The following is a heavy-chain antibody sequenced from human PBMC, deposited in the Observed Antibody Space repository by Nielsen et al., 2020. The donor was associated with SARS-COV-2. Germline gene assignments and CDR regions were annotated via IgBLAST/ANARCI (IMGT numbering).Heavy chain of an antibody. J-gene: IGHJ4*02. Sequence: ASVKVSCKASGYTFTSYDFSWVRQAPGQGLEWMGWISAYNGNTNYAQKLQGRVTMTTDTSTSTAYMELRSLRSDDTAVYYCARVSSGSGTLDYWGQGTLVTVSS. D-gene: IGHD3-10*01. CDR2: ISAYNGNT. CDR1: GYTFTSYD. V-gene: IGHV1-18*01. CDR3: ARVSSGSGTLDY.